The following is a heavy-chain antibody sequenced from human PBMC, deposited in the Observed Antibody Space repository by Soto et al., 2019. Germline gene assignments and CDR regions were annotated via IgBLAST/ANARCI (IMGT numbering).Heavy chain of an antibody. CDR1: GYTFTGYY. CDR3: ARVSGWQPHRLDY. D-gene: IGHD6-19*01. V-gene: IGHV1-2*04. CDR2: INPNSGGT. Sequence: QVQLVQSGAEVKKPGASVKVSCKASGYTFTGYYMHWVRQAPGQGLEWMGWINPNSGGTNYAQKFQGWVTMTSDTSISTAYMELSRLRSDDTAVYYCARVSGWQPHRLDYWGQGTLVTVSS. J-gene: IGHJ4*02.